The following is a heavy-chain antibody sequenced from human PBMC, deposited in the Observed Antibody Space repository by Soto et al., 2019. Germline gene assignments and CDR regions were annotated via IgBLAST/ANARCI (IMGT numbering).Heavy chain of an antibody. J-gene: IGHJ4*02. D-gene: IGHD3-3*01. V-gene: IGHV1-18*01. CDR2: ISAYKGNT. CDR1: GYTFNSYG. Sequence: QVLLVQSGAEVKNPGASVKVSCKASGYTFNSYGVSWVRQAPGQGIEWMGWISAYKGNTKYSQNLQGRVTMPIDITSTSAYLEVRSLRSDDTASYYCARYFWSCQLPFYCDQCGQGTLVTVSS. CDR3: ARYFWSCQLPFYCDQ.